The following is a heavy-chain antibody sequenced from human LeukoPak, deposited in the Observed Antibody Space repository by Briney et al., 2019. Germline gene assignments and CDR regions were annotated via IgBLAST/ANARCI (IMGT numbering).Heavy chain of an antibody. CDR1: GFTFSSYS. CDR2: ISGSGGST. V-gene: IGHV3-23*01. CDR3: AKDWITFGGAIDY. Sequence: GGSLRLSCAASGFTFSSYSMNWVRQAPGKGLEWVSAISGSGGSTFYADSVKGRFTISRDNSKNTLYLQMNSLRAEDTAVYYCAKDWITFGGAIDYWGQGTLVTVSS. D-gene: IGHD3-16*01. J-gene: IGHJ4*02.